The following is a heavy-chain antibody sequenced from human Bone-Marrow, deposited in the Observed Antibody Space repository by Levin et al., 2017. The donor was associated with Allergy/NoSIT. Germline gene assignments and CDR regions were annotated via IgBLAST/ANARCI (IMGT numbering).Heavy chain of an antibody. J-gene: IGHJ4*02. V-gene: IGHV3-48*02. CDR1: GFTFSGYS. D-gene: IGHD2-2*01. CDR2: ISSGSSTI. Sequence: ASVKVSCAASGFTFSGYSMHWVRQAPGKGLEWVSYISSGSSTIYYADSVKGRFTISRDNAENSLFLHMNSLRDEDTAVYYCARVYCTSTSCSFDYWGQGTLVTVSS. CDR3: ARVYCTSTSCSFDY.